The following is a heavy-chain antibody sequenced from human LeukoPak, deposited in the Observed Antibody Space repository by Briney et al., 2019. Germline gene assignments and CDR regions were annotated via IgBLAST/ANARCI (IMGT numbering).Heavy chain of an antibody. CDR3: VKESTLYDNSPFDY. J-gene: IGHJ4*02. CDR2: ISAGGST. Sequence: GGSLRLSCAASGFTFTSYAMSWVRQAPGKGLEWVSAISAGGSTYYANSVKGRFTISRDNSKNTLYLQMNSQRAEDAAVYYCVKESTLYDNSPFDYWGQGTLVTVSS. V-gene: IGHV3-23*01. CDR1: GFTFTSYA. D-gene: IGHD1-1*01.